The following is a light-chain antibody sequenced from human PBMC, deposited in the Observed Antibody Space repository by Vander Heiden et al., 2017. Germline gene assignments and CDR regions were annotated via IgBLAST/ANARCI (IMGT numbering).Light chain of an antibody. Sequence: DIVLTQSPATLSLSPGERATLSCRASQSVSSYLAWYHQKPCQAPTLLIYDASNRGTDIPAKCSSSGSGTEFTLTIISVEPEDFAVDYCQVRSGWPASTFGQGTRLEIK. CDR3: QVRSGWPAST. V-gene: IGKV3-11*01. J-gene: IGKJ5*01. CDR2: DAS. CDR1: QSVSSY.